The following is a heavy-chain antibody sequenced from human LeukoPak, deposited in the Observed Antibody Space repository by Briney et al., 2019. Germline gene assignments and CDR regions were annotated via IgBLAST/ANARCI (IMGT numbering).Heavy chain of an antibody. J-gene: IGHJ4*02. V-gene: IGHV4-4*07. CDR1: GGSISSFY. D-gene: IGHD1-26*01. CDR3: ARENSGSYREFDY. Sequence: SETLSLTCTGSGGSISSFYWSWIRQPAGKGLEGIGRIYTSGSNNYNASLKSRVSMSVDTSKNQFSLKLSSVTAADTAVFYCARENSGSYREFDYSGQGTLVTVSS. CDR2: IYTSGSN.